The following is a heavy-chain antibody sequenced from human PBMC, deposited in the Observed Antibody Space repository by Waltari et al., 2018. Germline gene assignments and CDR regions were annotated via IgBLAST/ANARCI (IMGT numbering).Heavy chain of an antibody. J-gene: IGHJ5*02. Sequence: QVQLVQSGAEVKKPGASVKVSCKASGYTFTGYYMHWVRQAPGQGLEWMGWINPNRGGTNYAQKFQGRVTMTRDTSISTAYMELSRLRSDDTAVYYCARDGYLNWFDPWGQGTLVTVSS. CDR3: ARDGYLNWFDP. CDR2: INPNRGGT. CDR1: GYTFTGYY. V-gene: IGHV1-2*02. D-gene: IGHD5-12*01.